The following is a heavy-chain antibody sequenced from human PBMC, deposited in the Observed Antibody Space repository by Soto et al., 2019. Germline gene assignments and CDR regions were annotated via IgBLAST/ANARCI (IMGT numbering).Heavy chain of an antibody. CDR1: GGTFSNSA. Sequence: QVQLEQSGAEVKKPGSSVKVSCKASGGTFSNSAISWVRQAPGQGLEWMGGIMPIFRTPDYAQRFQGRVTITADESTSTAYMELSGLRPDDTAVYDCARDKDRQHLGGNYYYILDVWGQGTTVTVSS. CDR2: IMPIFRTP. CDR3: ARDKDRQHLGGNYYYILDV. J-gene: IGHJ6*02. V-gene: IGHV1-69*12.